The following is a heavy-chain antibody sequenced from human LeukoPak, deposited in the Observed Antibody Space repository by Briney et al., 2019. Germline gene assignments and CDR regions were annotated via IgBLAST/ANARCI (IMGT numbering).Heavy chain of an antibody. J-gene: IGHJ4*02. CDR3: AKDTPRPYFDY. V-gene: IGHV3-30*02. Sequence: GGSLRLSCAASGSTFSHFGMHWVRQAPGKGLEWVAFIRNDGSIKFFADSVKGRVAISRDNSKNTLYLQMNSLRVEDTALYYCAKDTPRPYFDYWGQGTLVTVSS. CDR1: GSTFSHFG. CDR2: IRNDGSIK.